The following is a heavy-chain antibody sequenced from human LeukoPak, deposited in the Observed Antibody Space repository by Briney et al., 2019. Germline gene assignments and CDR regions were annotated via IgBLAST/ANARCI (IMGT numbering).Heavy chain of an antibody. V-gene: IGHV4-61*02. J-gene: IGHJ2*01. CDR3: ARGSGFPDWYFDL. CDR1: GGSISSGSYY. Sequence: SETLSLTCTVSGGSISSGSYYWSWIRQPAGKGLEWIGRIYTSGSTNYNPSLKSRVTISVDTSKNQFSLKLSSVTAADTAVYYCARGSGFPDWYFDLWGRGTLVTVSS. D-gene: IGHD1-26*01. CDR2: IYTSGST.